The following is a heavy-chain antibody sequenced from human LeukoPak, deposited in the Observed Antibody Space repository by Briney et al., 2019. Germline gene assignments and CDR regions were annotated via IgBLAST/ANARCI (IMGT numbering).Heavy chain of an antibody. J-gene: IGHJ5*02. CDR2: IYTSGST. D-gene: IGHD3-3*01. V-gene: IGHV4-59*10. CDR3: ARASGYDFWSGYHWFDP. Sequence: PSETLSLTCAVYGGSFSGYYWSWIRQPPGKGLEWIGRIYTSGSTNYNPSLKSRVTMSVDTSKNQFSLKLSSVTAADTAVYYCARASGYDFWSGYHWFDPWGQGTLVTVSS. CDR1: GGSFSGYY.